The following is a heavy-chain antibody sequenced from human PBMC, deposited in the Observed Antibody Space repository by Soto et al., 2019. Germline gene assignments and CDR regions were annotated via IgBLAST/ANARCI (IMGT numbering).Heavy chain of an antibody. V-gene: IGHV5-10-1*01. D-gene: IGHD3-10*01. J-gene: IGHJ4*02. CDR3: ARLLYGSGPDSY. CDR1: GYSFSSYW. CDR2: IDPSDSYT. Sequence: GESLKISCKGSGYSFSSYWSSWVRQMPGKGLEWMGRIDPSDSYTNYSPSFQGHVTISADKSISTAYLQWSSLKASDTAMYYCARLLYGSGPDSYWGQGTLVTVSS.